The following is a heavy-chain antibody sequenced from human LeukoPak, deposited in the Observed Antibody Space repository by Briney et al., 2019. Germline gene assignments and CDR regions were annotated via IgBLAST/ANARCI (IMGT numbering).Heavy chain of an antibody. Sequence: SETLSLTCTVSGYSISSGYYWGWIRQPPGKGLEWIGSIYHSGSTYYNPSLKGRVTISVDTSKNQFSLKLSSVTAADTAVYYCARELDANWFDPWGQGTLVTVSS. CDR1: GYSISSGYY. D-gene: IGHD1-1*01. CDR2: IYHSGST. J-gene: IGHJ5*02. CDR3: ARELDANWFDP. V-gene: IGHV4-38-2*02.